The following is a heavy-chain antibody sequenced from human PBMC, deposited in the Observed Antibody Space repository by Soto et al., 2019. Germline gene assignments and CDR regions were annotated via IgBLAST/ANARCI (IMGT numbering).Heavy chain of an antibody. V-gene: IGHV4-4*07. CDR2: IYASGST. CDR3: ARGGMVIIPTATAFDY. CDR1: GGSISTYY. D-gene: IGHD2-2*01. Sequence: QVQLQESGPGLVKPSETLSLTCTVSGGSISTYYWSWIRQPAGKGLEWIGRIYASGSTNYNPSLKSRVTMSVATSKNRFSLELSSVTAADTAVYYCARGGMVIIPTATAFDYWGQGTLVTVSS. J-gene: IGHJ4*02.